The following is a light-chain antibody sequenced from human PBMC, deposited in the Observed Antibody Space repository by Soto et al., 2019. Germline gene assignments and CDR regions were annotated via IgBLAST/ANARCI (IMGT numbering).Light chain of an antibody. CDR3: QSYDSSLSGGV. V-gene: IGLV1-40*01. CDR2: ANS. Sequence: QSVLTQPPSVSGAPGQRVTISCTGSSSNIGAPYDVHWYQQLPGTAPKLLIYANSNRPSGVPDRFSGSKSGTSASLAITGLQAEDEADYYCQSYDSSLSGGVFGGGTKLTVL. CDR1: SSNIGAPYD. J-gene: IGLJ3*02.